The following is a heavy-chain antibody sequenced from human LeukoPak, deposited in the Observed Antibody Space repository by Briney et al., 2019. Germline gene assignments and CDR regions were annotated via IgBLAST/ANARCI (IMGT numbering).Heavy chain of an antibody. V-gene: IGHV3-7*03. CDR3: ARDRTAAAGLFDY. J-gene: IGHJ4*02. CDR2: IKEDGSEK. D-gene: IGHD6-13*01. Sequence: GGSLRLSCAASGFTFRSYWMSWVRQAPGKGLEWVARIKEDGSEKYYVDSVKGRFTISRDNAKNSLYLQMNSLRAEDTAVYYCARDRTAAAGLFDYWGQGTLVTVSS. CDR1: GFTFRSYW.